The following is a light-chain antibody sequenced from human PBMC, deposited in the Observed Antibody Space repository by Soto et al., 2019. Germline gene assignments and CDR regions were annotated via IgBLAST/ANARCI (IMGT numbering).Light chain of an antibody. V-gene: IGLV2-8*01. CDR3: SSYAGSNNVF. Sequence: QSVLTQPASVSGSPGQSITISCTGSSNDIGAYKYVSWYQQYPGKAPKLIIYEVSKRPSGVPDRFSGSKSGNTASLTVSGLQAEDEADYYCSSYAGSNNVFFGTGTKVTVL. CDR2: EVS. J-gene: IGLJ1*01. CDR1: SNDIGAYKY.